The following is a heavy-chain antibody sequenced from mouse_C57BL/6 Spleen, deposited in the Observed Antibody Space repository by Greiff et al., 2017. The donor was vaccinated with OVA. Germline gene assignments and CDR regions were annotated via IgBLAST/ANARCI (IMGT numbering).Heavy chain of an antibody. Sequence: QVQLKQPGAELVKPGASVKLSCKASGYTFTSYWMQWVKQRPGQGLEWIGEIDPSDSYTNYNQKFKGKATLTVDTSSSTAYMQLSSLTSEDSAVYYCASGGLLLRSFDYWGQGTTLTVSS. J-gene: IGHJ2*01. CDR1: GYTFTSYW. D-gene: IGHD1-1*01. CDR3: ASGGLLLRSFDY. CDR2: IDPSDSYT. V-gene: IGHV1-50*01.